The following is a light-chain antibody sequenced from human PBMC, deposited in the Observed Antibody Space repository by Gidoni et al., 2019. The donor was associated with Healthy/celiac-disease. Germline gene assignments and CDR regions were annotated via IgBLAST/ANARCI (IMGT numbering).Light chain of an antibody. CDR2: DAS. V-gene: IGKV1-13*02. CDR3: RQFNSYPQT. J-gene: IGKJ1*01. CDR1: HGISSA. Sequence: IQLTHSPSSLSASVGDRVTITCRASHGISSALAWYQQKPGKAPKLLIYDASSLESGVPSRFSGSGSGTDFTLTISSLQPEDFATYYCRQFNSYPQTFGQGTKVEIK.